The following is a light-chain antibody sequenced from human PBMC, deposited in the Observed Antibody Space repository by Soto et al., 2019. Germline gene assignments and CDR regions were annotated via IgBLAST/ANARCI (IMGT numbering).Light chain of an antibody. V-gene: IGLV1-51*02. CDR3: GTWDSSLSAGPWV. CDR2: ENN. J-gene: IGLJ3*02. Sequence: QSVLTQPPSVSAAPGQKVTISCSGSISSIGNNYVSWYQQLPGTAPKLLIYENNKRPSGIPDRFSGSKSGTSATLGITGLQTGDEADYYCGTWDSSLSAGPWVFGGGTKVTVL. CDR1: ISSIGNNY.